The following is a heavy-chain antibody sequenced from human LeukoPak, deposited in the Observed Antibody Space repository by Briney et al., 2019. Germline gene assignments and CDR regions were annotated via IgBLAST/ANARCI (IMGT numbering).Heavy chain of an antibody. Sequence: SETLSLTCAVYGGSFSGYYWSWIRQPPGKGLEWIGYIYYSGSTYYNPSLKSRVTISVDTSKNQFSLKLSSVTAADTAVYYCARALYYYDSSGYYPRWFDPWGQGTLVTVSS. J-gene: IGHJ5*02. CDR3: ARALYYYDSSGYYPRWFDP. CDR1: GGSFSGYY. CDR2: IYYSGST. D-gene: IGHD3-22*01. V-gene: IGHV4-34*09.